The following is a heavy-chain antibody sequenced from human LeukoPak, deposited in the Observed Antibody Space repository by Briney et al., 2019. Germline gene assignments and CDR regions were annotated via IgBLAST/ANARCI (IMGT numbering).Heavy chain of an antibody. CDR3: ARGYSSSWYGRDAFDI. CDR2: ISYDGSNK. D-gene: IGHD6-13*01. CDR1: GFTFSSYA. V-gene: IGHV3-30-3*01. J-gene: IGHJ3*02. Sequence: GGSLRLSCAASGFTFSSYAMHWVRQAPGKGLEWVAVISYDGSNKYYADSVKGRFTISRDNSKNTLYLQMNSLRAEDTAVYYCARGYSSSWYGRDAFDIWGQGTMVTVSS.